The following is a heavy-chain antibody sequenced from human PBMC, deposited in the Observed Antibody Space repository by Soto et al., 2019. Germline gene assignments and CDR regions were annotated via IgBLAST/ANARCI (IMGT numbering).Heavy chain of an antibody. V-gene: IGHV3-23*01. Sequence: EVQLLESGGGLVQPGGSLRLSCAASGFTFSSYAMSWVRQAPGKGLEWVSAISGSGGSTYYADSVKGRFTISRDNSKNALYLQMNSLRAEDTAVYYCAKDGVYYYDSSGVAHFDYWGQGTLVTVSS. D-gene: IGHD3-22*01. CDR2: ISGSGGST. CDR1: GFTFSSYA. CDR3: AKDGVYYYDSSGVAHFDY. J-gene: IGHJ4*02.